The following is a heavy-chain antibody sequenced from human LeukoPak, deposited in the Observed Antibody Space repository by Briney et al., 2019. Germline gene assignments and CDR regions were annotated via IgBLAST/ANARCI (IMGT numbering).Heavy chain of an antibody. CDR3: ASSSDYDFWSGYHWFDP. J-gene: IGHJ5*02. D-gene: IGHD3-3*01. Sequence: ASVRVSCKASGYTFTGYYMHWVRQAPGQGLEWMGWINPNSGGTNYAQTFQGRVTMTRDTSISTAYMELSRLRSDDTAVYYCASSSDYDFWSGYHWFDPWGQGTLVTVSS. CDR1: GYTFTGYY. CDR2: INPNSGGT. V-gene: IGHV1-2*02.